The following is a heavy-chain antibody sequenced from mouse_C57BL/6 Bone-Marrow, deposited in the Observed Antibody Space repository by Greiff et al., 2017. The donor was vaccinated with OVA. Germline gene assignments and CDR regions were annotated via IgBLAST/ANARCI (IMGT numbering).Heavy chain of an antibody. CDR3: ARGGIYYDYDEWYFDV. Sequence: QVQLQQSGAELMKPGASVKLSCKATGYTFTGYWIEWVKQRPGHGLEWIGEILPGSGSTNYNEKFKGKATFTADTSSNTAYMQLSSLTTEDSAIYYCARGGIYYDYDEWYFDVWGTGTTVTVSS. J-gene: IGHJ1*03. CDR1: GYTFTGYW. V-gene: IGHV1-9*01. CDR2: ILPGSGST. D-gene: IGHD2-4*01.